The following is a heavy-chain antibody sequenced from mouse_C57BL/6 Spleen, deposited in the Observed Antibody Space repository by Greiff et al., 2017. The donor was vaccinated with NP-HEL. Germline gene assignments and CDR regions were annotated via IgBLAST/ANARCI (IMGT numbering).Heavy chain of an antibody. V-gene: IGHV5-4*01. Sequence: EVQGVESGGGLVKPGGSLKLSCAASGFTFSSYAMSWVRQTPEKRLEWVATISDGGSYTYYPDNVKGRFTISRDNAKNNLYLKMSHLKSEDTAMYYCARDPQFITTVVPYFDYWGQGTTLTVSS. CDR2: ISDGGSYT. CDR1: GFTFSSYA. J-gene: IGHJ2*01. CDR3: ARDPQFITTVVPYFDY. D-gene: IGHD1-1*01.